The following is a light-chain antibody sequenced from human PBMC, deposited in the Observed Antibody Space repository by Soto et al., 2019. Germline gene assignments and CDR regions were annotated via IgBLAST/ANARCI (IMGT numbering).Light chain of an antibody. CDR1: QGVSSSY. V-gene: IGKV3-20*01. CDR2: GAS. J-gene: IGKJ1*01. CDR3: QQYGSSYPWT. Sequence: EIVLTQSPGTLSLSPGERVTLSCRASQGVSSSYLACYQQKPGQAPRLLIYGASSRATGIPDRFSGSGSGTDFTLTIRRLEPEDFAVYYCQQYGSSYPWTFGQGTKWIS.